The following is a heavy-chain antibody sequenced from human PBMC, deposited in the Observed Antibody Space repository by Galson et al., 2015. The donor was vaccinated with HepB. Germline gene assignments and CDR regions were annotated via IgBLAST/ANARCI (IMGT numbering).Heavy chain of an antibody. J-gene: IGHJ4*02. CDR2: IRSKGSNYAT. D-gene: IGHD3-22*01. CDR1: TFSGSA. Sequence: TFSGSAIHWVRQAPGKGPEWVGRIRSKGSNYATLYVLSLKGRFTISRDDSKNMAYLYMKSLSIEDTAVYYCVRMGDLSGYSSCWGQGTLVTASS. CDR3: VRMGDLSGYSSC. V-gene: IGHV3-73*01.